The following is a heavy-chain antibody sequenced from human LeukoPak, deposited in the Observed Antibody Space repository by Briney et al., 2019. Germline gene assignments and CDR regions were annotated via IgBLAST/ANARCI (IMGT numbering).Heavy chain of an antibody. V-gene: IGHV4-61*02. CDR1: GGSISSGSYY. J-gene: IGHJ4*02. D-gene: IGHD3-22*01. Sequence: SETLSLTCTVSGGSISSGSYYWSWIRQPAGKGLEWIGRIDTSGSTNYNPSLKSRVTISVDTSKNQFSLKLSSVTAADTAVYYCARAGLTYYYDSSGYPIDYWGQGTLVTVSS. CDR2: IDTSGST. CDR3: ARAGLTYYYDSSGYPIDY.